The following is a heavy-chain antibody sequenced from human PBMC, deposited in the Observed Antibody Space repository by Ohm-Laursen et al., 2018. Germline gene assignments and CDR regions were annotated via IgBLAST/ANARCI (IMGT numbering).Heavy chain of an antibody. CDR3: ARARGNWKRDYYYAMDV. CDR1: GYTFTGYY. CDR2: INPNSGGT. J-gene: IGHJ6*02. Sequence: ASVKVSCKASGYTFTGYYMHWVRQAPGQGLEWMGWINPNSGGTNYAQKFQGRVTMTRDTSISTAYMELSSLRSEDTAVYYCARARGNWKRDYYYAMDVWGQGTTVTVSS. D-gene: IGHD1-1*01. V-gene: IGHV1-2*02.